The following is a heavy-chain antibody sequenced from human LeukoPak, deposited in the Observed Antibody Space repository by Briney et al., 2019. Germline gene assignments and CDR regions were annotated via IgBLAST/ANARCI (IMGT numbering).Heavy chain of an antibody. Sequence: AASVTVSCKASGYTFTSYAMHWVRQAPGQRLEWMGWINAGNGNTKYSQKFQGRVTITRDTSASTAYMELSSLRSEDTAVYYCARDPLDYYYYGMDVWGQGTTVTVSS. V-gene: IGHV1-3*01. CDR3: ARDPLDYYYYGMDV. J-gene: IGHJ6*02. CDR1: GYTFTSYA. CDR2: INAGNGNT.